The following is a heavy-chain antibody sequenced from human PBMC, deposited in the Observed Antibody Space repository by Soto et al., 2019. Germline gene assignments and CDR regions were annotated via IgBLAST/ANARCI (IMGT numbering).Heavy chain of an antibody. CDR2: IYSGGST. D-gene: IGHD1-26*01. CDR3: AIHRWELGPPDY. Sequence: PGVSLRLSWAASGGTISSNYMSWVRQAPGKGLEWVSVIYSGGSTYYADSVKGRFTISRDNSKNTLYLQMNSLRAEDTALYYCAIHRWELGPPDYWGQGTLVTVSS. V-gene: IGHV3-66*04. CDR1: GGTISSNY. J-gene: IGHJ4*02.